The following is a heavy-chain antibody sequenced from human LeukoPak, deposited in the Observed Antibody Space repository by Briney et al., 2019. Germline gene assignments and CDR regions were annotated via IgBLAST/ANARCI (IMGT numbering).Heavy chain of an antibody. CDR1: GGTFSNYA. Sequence: GASVKVSCKASGGTFSNYAISWVRQAPGQGLEWMGGIIPIFGTTNYAHKFQGRVTITADESTSTAYMDLSRLRSDDTAVYYCARGVGGNARWRNFDWSKKIPMRDYFDYWGQGTLVTVSS. D-gene: IGHD3-9*01. J-gene: IGHJ4*02. V-gene: IGHV1-69*13. CDR3: ARGVGGNARWRNFDWSKKIPMRDYFDY. CDR2: IIPIFGTT.